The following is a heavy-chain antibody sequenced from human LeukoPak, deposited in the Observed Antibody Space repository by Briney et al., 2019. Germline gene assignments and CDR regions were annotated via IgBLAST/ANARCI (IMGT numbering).Heavy chain of an antibody. D-gene: IGHD3-10*01. V-gene: IGHV1-2*02. CDR3: ARAYTYGSGQRYYWFMDV. CDR1: GYSFTVYY. J-gene: IGHJ6*02. CDR2: IDPNSGGT. Sequence: ASVKVSCKASGYSFTVYYIHWVRQAPGQGLEWMGWIDPNSGGTKCAQNFQGSVTMTRDTSITTAYMEVSRLISDDTAVYYCARAYTYGSGQRYYWFMDVWGQGTTVTVSS.